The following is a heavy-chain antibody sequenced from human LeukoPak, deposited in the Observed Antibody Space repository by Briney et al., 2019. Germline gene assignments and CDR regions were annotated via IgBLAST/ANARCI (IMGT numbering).Heavy chain of an antibody. CDR2: ISAYNGNT. V-gene: IGHV1-18*01. CDR1: GYTFTSYG. Sequence: ASVKVSCKASGYTFTSYGISWVRQAPGQGLEWMGWISAYNGNTNYAQKLQGRVTMTTDTSTSTAYMELRSLRSDDTAVYYCARYYYDSGSGAFDIWGQGTMVTVSS. J-gene: IGHJ3*02. D-gene: IGHD3-22*01. CDR3: ARYYYDSGSGAFDI.